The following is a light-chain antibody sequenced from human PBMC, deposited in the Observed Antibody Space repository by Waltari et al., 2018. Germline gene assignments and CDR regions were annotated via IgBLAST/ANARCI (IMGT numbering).Light chain of an antibody. V-gene: IGKV1-9*01. CDR3: QQLNSYPF. J-gene: IGKJ3*01. CDR1: QGISRY. CDR2: AAS. Sequence: DIQLTQSPSFLTASVGDRVTITCRASQGISRYLAWDQQKPGKAPKLLIYAASTLQSGVPSRCSGSGSGTEFTLTISSLQSEDVATYYGQQLNSYPFFGPGTKVDIK.